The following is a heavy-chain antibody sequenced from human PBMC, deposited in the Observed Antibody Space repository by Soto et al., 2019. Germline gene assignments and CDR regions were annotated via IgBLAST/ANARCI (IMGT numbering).Heavy chain of an antibody. CDR3: ARESQDYDFWSGYLKTYNWFDP. Sequence: TSETLSLTCAVYGGSFSGYYWSWIRQPPGKGLEWIGEINHSGSTNYNPSLKSRVTISVDTSKNQFSLKLSSVTAADTAVYYCARESQDYDFWSGYLKTYNWFDPWGQGTLVTVSS. D-gene: IGHD3-3*01. CDR2: INHSGST. V-gene: IGHV4-34*01. CDR1: GGSFSGYY. J-gene: IGHJ5*02.